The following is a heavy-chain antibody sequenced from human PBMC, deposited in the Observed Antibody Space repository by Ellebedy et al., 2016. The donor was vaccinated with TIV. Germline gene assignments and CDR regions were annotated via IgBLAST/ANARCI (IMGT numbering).Heavy chain of an antibody. J-gene: IGHJ6*02. V-gene: IGHV4-39*02. CDR1: GGSISSSSYY. CDR3: ARDRYTAMTYEDYYGMDV. CDR2: IYYTGTT. D-gene: IGHD5-18*01. Sequence: SETLSLXCTVSGGSISSSSYYWGWIRQSPEKGLEWIGTIYYTGTTYYNPSLKSRVTMSLDTSKNQFSLQLNSVTPEDTAVYYCARDRYTAMTYEDYYGMDVWGQGTTVTVSS.